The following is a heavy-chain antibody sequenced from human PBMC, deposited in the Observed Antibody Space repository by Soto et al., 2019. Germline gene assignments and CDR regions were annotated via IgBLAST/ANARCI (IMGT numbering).Heavy chain of an antibody. CDR1: GYTFTSYC. V-gene: IGHV1-46*03. CDR2: INPSGGST. Sequence: ASVKVSCKASGYTFTSYCMHWVRQAPGQGLEWMGIINPSGGSTSYAQKFQGRVTMTRDTSTSTVYMELSSLRSEDTAVYYCARDGGLVVVPAAIGEYYFDYWGQGTLVTVSS. J-gene: IGHJ4*02. CDR3: ARDGGLVVVPAAIGEYYFDY. D-gene: IGHD2-2*01.